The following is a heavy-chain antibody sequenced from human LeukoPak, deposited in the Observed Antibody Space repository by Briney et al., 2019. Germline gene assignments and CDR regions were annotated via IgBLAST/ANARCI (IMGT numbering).Heavy chain of an antibody. D-gene: IGHD3-10*01. CDR3: ARDPPGFNDY. Sequence: PGGSPRLSCAASGFTFSSYTMSWGRQAPGEGLEWFSSMSSSSSYIHYADSVKCLFTSSRDNAKNSLFLQMNSPRADDTAVYCCARDPPGFNDYCGQGTLVTVSS. V-gene: IGHV3-21*01. J-gene: IGHJ4*02. CDR2: MSSSSSYI. CDR1: GFTFSSYT.